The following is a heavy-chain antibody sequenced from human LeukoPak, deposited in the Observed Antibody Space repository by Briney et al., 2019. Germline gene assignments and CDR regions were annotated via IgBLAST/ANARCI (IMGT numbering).Heavy chain of an antibody. D-gene: IGHD1-20*01. CDR1: GGSFSGYY. CDR3: ASSVITGNEDG. Sequence: PSETLSLTCAVYGGSFSGYYWSWIRQPPGKGLEWIGEINHSGSTNYHPSLKSRVTISVDTSKNQFSLKLSSVTAADTAVYYCASSVITGNEDGWGKGTTVTVSS. J-gene: IGHJ6*04. V-gene: IGHV4-34*01. CDR2: INHSGST.